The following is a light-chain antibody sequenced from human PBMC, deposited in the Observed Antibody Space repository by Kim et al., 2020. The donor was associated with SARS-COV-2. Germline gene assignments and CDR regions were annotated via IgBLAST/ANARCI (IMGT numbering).Light chain of an antibody. V-gene: IGLV4-69*01. CDR2: LNSDGSH. CDR3: QTWGTGFRV. Sequence: QLVLTQSPSASASLGASVKLTCTLSSGHSSYAIAWHQQQPEKGPRYLMKLNSDGSHSKGDGIPYRFSGSSSGTERYLTISSLQSEDEADYYCQTWGTGFRVFGGGTQLTVL. CDR1: SGHSSYA. J-gene: IGLJ3*02.